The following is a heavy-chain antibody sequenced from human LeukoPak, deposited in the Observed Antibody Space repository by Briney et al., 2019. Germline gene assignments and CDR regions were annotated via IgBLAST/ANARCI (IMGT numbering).Heavy chain of an antibody. CDR3: ARLNGGNTPSGYYGMDV. J-gene: IGHJ6*02. CDR1: GGSINSYY. V-gene: IGHV4-59*08. D-gene: IGHD4-23*01. Sequence: SETLSLTCTVSGGSINSYYWSWIRQPPGKGLEWIGYVYYSGSTNYNPSLKSRVTISVDTSKNQFSLKLSSVTAADTAVYYCARLNGGNTPSGYYGMDVWGQGTTVTVSS. CDR2: VYYSGST.